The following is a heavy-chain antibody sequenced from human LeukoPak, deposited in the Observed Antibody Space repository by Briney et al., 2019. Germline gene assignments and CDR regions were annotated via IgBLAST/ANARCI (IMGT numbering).Heavy chain of an antibody. J-gene: IGHJ5*02. Sequence: VSGPVLVKPTETLTLTCTVSGFSLSNARMGVSWIRQPPGKALEWLALIYWNDDKRYSPSLKSRLTITKDTSKNQVVLTMTNMDPVDTATYYCAHLYYDFWSGYLNWFDPWGQGTLVTVSS. CDR2: IYWNDDK. CDR1: GFSLSNARMG. V-gene: IGHV2-5*01. CDR3: AHLYYDFWSGYLNWFDP. D-gene: IGHD3-3*01.